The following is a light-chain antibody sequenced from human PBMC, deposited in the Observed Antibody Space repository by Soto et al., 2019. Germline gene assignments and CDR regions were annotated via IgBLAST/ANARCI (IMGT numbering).Light chain of an antibody. J-gene: IGKJ4*01. CDR1: QGISSR. V-gene: IGKV1-12*01. CDR3: QQSNSFPLT. CDR2: AAS. Sequence: DIPMTQSPSSVSASVGDRVTITCRASQGISSRLAWYQQKPGKAPNLLIYAASSLQSGVPSRFSGSGSETDFTLTIGSLQPKDSATYYCQQSNSFPLTFGGGTKVEIK.